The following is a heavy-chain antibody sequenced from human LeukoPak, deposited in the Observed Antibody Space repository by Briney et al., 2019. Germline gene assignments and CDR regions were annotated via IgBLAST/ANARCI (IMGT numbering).Heavy chain of an antibody. CDR2: INPNSGGT. CDR3: ARDGRGITIFGVVIRLGN. Sequence: ASVKVSCKASGYTFTGYYMHWVRQAPGQGLEWMGWINPNSGGTNYARKFQGRVTMTRDTSISTAYMELSRLRSDDTAVYYCARDGRGITIFGVVIRLGNWGQGTLVTVSS. J-gene: IGHJ4*02. CDR1: GYTFTGYY. V-gene: IGHV1-2*02. D-gene: IGHD3-3*01.